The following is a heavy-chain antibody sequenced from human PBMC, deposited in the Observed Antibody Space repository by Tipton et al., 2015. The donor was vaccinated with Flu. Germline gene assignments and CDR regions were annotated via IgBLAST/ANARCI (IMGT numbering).Heavy chain of an antibody. Sequence: TLSLTCTVSGGSISSGSYYWSWIRQPAGKGLEWIGRIYTSGSTNYNPSLKSRVTVSVDTFKNQFSLKLSSVTAADTAVYYCARAPSGGGVVAARGRYYYYGMDVWGQGTTVTVSS. V-gene: IGHV4-61*02. CDR3: ARAPSGGGVVAARGRYYYYGMDV. J-gene: IGHJ6*02. D-gene: IGHD2-15*01. CDR1: GGSISSGSYY. CDR2: IYTSGST.